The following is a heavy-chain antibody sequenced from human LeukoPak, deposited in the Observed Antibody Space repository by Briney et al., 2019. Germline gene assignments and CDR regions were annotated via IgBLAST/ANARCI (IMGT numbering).Heavy chain of an antibody. CDR3: ARGIYSSGWYGFDY. J-gene: IGHJ4*02. D-gene: IGHD6-19*01. Sequence: SETLSLTCTVSGGSYSTYYWSWIRQPPGKGLEWIGYISYSGSSNYNPSLKSRVTISVDTSKNQFSLKLNSVTAADTAVHYCARGIYSSGWYGFDYWGQGTLVTVSS. CDR1: GGSYSTYY. CDR2: ISYSGSS. V-gene: IGHV4-59*01.